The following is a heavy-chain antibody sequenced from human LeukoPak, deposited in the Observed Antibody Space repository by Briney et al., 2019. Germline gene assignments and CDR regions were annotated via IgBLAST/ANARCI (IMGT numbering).Heavy chain of an antibody. Sequence: QTGGSLRLSCAVSGFTFSSDAMSWVRQAPGKGLEWVSSISGSGGSTYYADSVKGRFTISRDNSKNTLYLQMNSLRAEDTAVYYCARDQARVFGVVTIKPLTDLAILPPNYWGQGTLVTVSS. J-gene: IGHJ4*02. CDR2: ISGSGGST. CDR1: GFTFSSDA. V-gene: IGHV3-23*01. D-gene: IGHD3-3*01. CDR3: ARDQARVFGVVTIKPLTDLAILPPNY.